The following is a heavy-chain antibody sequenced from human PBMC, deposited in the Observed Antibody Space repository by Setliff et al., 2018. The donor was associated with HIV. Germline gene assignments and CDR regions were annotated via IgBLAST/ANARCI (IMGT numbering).Heavy chain of an antibody. V-gene: IGHV1-18*01. CDR1: GYTFINYG. J-gene: IGHJ4*02. CDR3: ARDVDNAGTHPPDY. CDR2: ISAYNGNT. D-gene: IGHD1-20*01. Sequence: ASVKVSCKASGYTFINYGISWVRQAPGQGLEWMGWISAYNGNTNYAQKFQGRVTMTTDTSTSTAYMEMRSLRSDDTAVYFCARDVDNAGTHPPDYWGQGTLVTSPQ.